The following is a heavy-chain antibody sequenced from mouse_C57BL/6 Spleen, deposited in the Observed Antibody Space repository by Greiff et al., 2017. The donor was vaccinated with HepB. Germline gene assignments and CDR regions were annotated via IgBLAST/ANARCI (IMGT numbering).Heavy chain of an antibody. D-gene: IGHD1-1*01. V-gene: IGHV1-64*01. CDR1: GYTFTSYW. CDR2: IHPNSGST. Sequence: QVQLQQPGAELVKPGASVKLSCKASGYTFTSYWMHWVKQRPGQGLEWIGMIHPNSGSTNYNEKFKSKATLTVDKSSSTAYMQLSSLTSEDSAVYDCARDGTTVVATRYFDVWGTGTTVTVSS. J-gene: IGHJ1*03. CDR3: ARDGTTVVATRYFDV.